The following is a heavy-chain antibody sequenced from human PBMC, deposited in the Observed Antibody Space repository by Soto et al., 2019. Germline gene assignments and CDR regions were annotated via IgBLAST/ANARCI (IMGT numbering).Heavy chain of an antibody. Sequence: PSETLPLTCTVSGGSISSYYWSWIRQPPGKGLEWIGYIYYSGSTNYNPSLKSRVTISVDTSKNQFSLKLSSVTAADTAVYYCARASYSSSWYGGIFDYWGQGTLVTVSS. V-gene: IGHV4-59*01. CDR3: ARASYSSSWYGGIFDY. J-gene: IGHJ4*02. CDR1: GGSISSYY. D-gene: IGHD6-13*01. CDR2: IYYSGST.